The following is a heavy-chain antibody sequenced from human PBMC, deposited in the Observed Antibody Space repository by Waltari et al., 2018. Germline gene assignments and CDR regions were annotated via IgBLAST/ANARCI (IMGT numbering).Heavy chain of an antibody. J-gene: IGHJ6*03. Sequence: QVQLVQSGAEVKKPGASVKVSCKASGYTFTGYYMHWVRQAPGQGLEWMGWINPNSGGTNYAQKFQGWVTMTRDTSISTAYMELSRLRSDDTAVYYCARDFYDSSGYYYGAYYMDVWGKGTTVTVSS. CDR1: GYTFTGYY. V-gene: IGHV1-2*04. CDR2: INPNSGGT. CDR3: ARDFYDSSGYYYGAYYMDV. D-gene: IGHD3-22*01.